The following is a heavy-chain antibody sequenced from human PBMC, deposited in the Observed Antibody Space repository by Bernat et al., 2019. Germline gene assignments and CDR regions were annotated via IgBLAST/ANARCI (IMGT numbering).Heavy chain of an antibody. V-gene: IGHV4-4*02. CDR2: IYHSGST. J-gene: IGHJ6*02. Sequence: QVQLQESGPGLVKPSGTLSLTCAVSGGSISSSNWWSWVRQPPGKGLEWIGEIYHSGSTNYNPSLKSRVTISVDKSKNQFSLKLSSVTAADTAVYYCAGGGAGSGSFDYYYYGMDVWGQGTTVTVSS. CDR3: AGGGAGSGSFDYYYYGMDV. D-gene: IGHD3-10*01. CDR1: GGSISSSNW.